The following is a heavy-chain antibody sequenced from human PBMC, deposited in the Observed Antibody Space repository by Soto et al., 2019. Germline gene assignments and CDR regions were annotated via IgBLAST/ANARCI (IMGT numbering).Heavy chain of an antibody. Sequence: PGGSLRLSCEASGFTFRNYDMHWVRQGTGKGLEWVSGISAAGDPDYADSVKGRFTISRDNSKNTLYLQMDSLRPEDTAVYYCAKDLYGSETYTYYCGMDVWGQGTTVTVSS. D-gene: IGHD3-10*01. CDR2: ISAAGDP. V-gene: IGHV3-13*05. CDR1: GFTFRNYD. J-gene: IGHJ6*02. CDR3: AKDLYGSETYTYYCGMDV.